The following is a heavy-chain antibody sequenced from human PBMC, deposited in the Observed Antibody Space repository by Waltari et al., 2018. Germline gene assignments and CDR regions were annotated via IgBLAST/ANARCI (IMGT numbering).Heavy chain of an antibody. CDR2: IHSGGNT. CDR3: AKDRSYGHSLAN. Sequence: EVQLVESGGGLLQRGGSLSLSCAGSGFDVGSSYMNWVRQAPGKGLEWVSGIHSGGNTYYADSVKGRFTISRDNSKNTLYLQMNSLRAEDTAVYYCAKDRSYGHSLANWGQGTLVTVSS. D-gene: IGHD4-17*01. CDR1: GFDVGSSY. V-gene: IGHV3-53*01. J-gene: IGHJ4*02.